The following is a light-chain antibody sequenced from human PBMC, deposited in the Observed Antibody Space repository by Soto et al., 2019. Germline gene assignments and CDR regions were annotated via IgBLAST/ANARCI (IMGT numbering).Light chain of an antibody. CDR1: QTVSRN. J-gene: IGKJ5*01. CDR2: DIS. V-gene: IGKV3-15*01. Sequence: EVVMTQSPATLSVSPGERATLSCRASQTVSRNLACYQQRPVQAPRLLIYDISNRATGVPARFSGSGSETEFTLTIRSLQSEDFAVYFCQQYNNWPSFGQGTRLEIK. CDR3: QQYNNWPS.